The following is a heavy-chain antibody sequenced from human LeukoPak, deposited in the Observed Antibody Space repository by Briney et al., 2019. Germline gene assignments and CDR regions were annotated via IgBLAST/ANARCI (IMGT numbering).Heavy chain of an antibody. CDR2: IYYSGST. V-gene: IGHV4-39*07. Sequence: PSETLSLTCTVSGGSISSSSYYWGWIRQPPGKGLEWIGSIYYSGSTYYNPSLKSRVTISVDTSKNQFSLKLSSVTAADTAVYYCARDLGLPYDAFDIWGQGTMVTDSS. J-gene: IGHJ3*02. CDR3: ARDLGLPYDAFDI. CDR1: GGSISSSSYY. D-gene: IGHD2-2*02.